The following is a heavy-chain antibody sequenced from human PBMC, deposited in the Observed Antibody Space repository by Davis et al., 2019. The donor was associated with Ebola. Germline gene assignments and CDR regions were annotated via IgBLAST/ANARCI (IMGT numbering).Heavy chain of an antibody. Sequence: PGGSLRLSCAVYGGSFKDYYWAWIRQSPGQGLEWIGEINHRGKARYNTALKSRVTISIDTSKMQFSLRLTSVTAADTAVYYCARGDKVTPVGKRGLRHLDGFDSWGQGTLVTVSS. CDR3: ARGDKVTPVGKRGLRHLDGFDS. CDR1: GGSFKDYY. V-gene: IGHV4-34*01. D-gene: IGHD6-13*01. CDR2: INHRGKA. J-gene: IGHJ4*02.